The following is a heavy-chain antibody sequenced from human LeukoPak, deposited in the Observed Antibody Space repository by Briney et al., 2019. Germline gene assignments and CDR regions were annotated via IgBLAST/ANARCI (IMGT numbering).Heavy chain of an antibody. Sequence: PGGSLRLSCAASGFTFSDYYMSWIRQAPGKGLEWVSYISSSGSTIYYADSVKGRFTISRDNAKNSLYLQMNSLRAEDTAVYYCAKAHSSSWYYGMDVWGQGTTVTVSS. D-gene: IGHD6-13*01. CDR1: GFTFSDYY. V-gene: IGHV3-11*01. CDR2: ISSSGSTI. CDR3: AKAHSSSWYYGMDV. J-gene: IGHJ6*02.